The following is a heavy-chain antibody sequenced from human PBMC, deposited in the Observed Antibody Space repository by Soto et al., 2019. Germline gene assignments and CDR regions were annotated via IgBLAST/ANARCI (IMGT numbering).Heavy chain of an antibody. D-gene: IGHD3-22*01. V-gene: IGHV3-30-3*01. CDR1: GFNFSDYV. CDR2: ISFDGSNE. CDR3: AREGYYDSRGYPYGIDV. Sequence: LRLSCTASGFNFSDYVVHWVRQAPGRGLEWMAFISFDGSNEYYADFVKGRFTISRDNSKNMIYLQLNSLGADDAAVYFCAREGYYDSRGYPYGIDVWGQGTTVTVSS. J-gene: IGHJ6*02.